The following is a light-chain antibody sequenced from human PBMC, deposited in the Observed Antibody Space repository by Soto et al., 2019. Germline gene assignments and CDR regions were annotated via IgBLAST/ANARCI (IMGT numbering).Light chain of an antibody. J-gene: IGKJ3*01. CDR1: QTVTSSY. Sequence: EIVLTQSPGTLSLSPGERATLSCRASQTVTSSYLAWYQQKPAQAPRLLIYGAFIRATGIPDSFSGSGSGTDCTLTISRGERFDFEVFYFQPYCSPQFTFGPGTNVDI. CDR2: GAF. V-gene: IGKV3-20*01. CDR3: QPYCSPQFT.